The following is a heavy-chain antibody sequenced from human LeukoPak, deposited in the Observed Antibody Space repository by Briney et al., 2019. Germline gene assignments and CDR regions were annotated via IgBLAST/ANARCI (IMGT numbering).Heavy chain of an antibody. CDR3: ARGGASRPGDTTMSIFDY. J-gene: IGHJ4*02. D-gene: IGHD4-17*01. V-gene: IGHV1-2*02. CDR1: GYTFTGYY. CDR2: INPNSGGT. Sequence: GASVKVSCKASGYTFTGYYMHWVRQAPGQGLEWMGWINPNSGGTSYAQKFQGRVTMTRDTSINAAYMELSRLRSDDTAVFYCARGGASRPGDTTMSIFDYWGQGTLVTVSS.